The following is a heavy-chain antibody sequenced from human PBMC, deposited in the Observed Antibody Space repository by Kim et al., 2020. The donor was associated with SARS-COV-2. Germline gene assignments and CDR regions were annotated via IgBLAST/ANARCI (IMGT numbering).Heavy chain of an antibody. CDR1: GFTFSSYA. Sequence: GGSLRLSCAASGFTFSSYAMHWVRQAPVKGLEWVAVISYDGSNKYYADSVKGRFTISSDNSKNTLYLQMNSLRAKDTAVSYCARDNEEEYYDPYVWFDPWGQETRV. V-gene: IGHV3-30*04. D-gene: IGHD3-22*01. J-gene: IGHJ5*02. CDR3: ARDNEEEYYDPYVWFDP. CDR2: ISYDGSNK.